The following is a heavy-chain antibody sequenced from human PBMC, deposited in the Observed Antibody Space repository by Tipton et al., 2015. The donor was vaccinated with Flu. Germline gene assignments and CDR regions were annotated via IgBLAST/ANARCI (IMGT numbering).Heavy chain of an antibody. Sequence: TLSLTCTVSGGSLSSYYWSWIRQSPGKGLEWIGQVHYSGTTNYNPSLKSRVTISLDKSKNQFSLNLNSITTADTAVFYCARGGWEPHGGWFDPWGQGILVTVSS. CDR2: VHYSGTT. CDR3: ARGGWEPHGGWFDP. J-gene: IGHJ5*02. V-gene: IGHV4-59*01. D-gene: IGHD1-26*01. CDR1: GGSLSSYY.